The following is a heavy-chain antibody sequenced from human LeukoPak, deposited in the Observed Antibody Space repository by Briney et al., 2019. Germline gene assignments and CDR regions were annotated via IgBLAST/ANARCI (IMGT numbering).Heavy chain of an antibody. CDR1: GGSISSYY. J-gene: IGHJ3*02. CDR3: ARASYDYSNSGAFDI. D-gene: IGHD4-11*01. CDR2: IYYSGST. V-gene: IGHV4-59*01. Sequence: PSETLSLTCTVSGGSISSYYWSWIRQPPGKGLEWLGYIYYSGSTNYNPSLKSRVTISVDTSKNQFSLKLSSVTAADTAVYYCARASYDYSNSGAFDIWGQGTMVTVSS.